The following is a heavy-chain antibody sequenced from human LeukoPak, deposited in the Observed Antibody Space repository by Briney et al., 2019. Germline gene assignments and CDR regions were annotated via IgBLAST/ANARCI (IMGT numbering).Heavy chain of an antibody. V-gene: IGHV4-61*02. CDR1: GGSISSGSYY. Sequence: SQTLSLTCTVSGGSISSGSYYWSWIRQPAGKGLEWIGRIYTTGSTNYKPSLRSRVTISIDRSENRLSLELSSVTAADTAVYYCARGYSYGYGFDPWGQGTLVTVSS. CDR2: IYTTGST. D-gene: IGHD5-18*01. CDR3: ARGYSYGYGFDP. J-gene: IGHJ5*02.